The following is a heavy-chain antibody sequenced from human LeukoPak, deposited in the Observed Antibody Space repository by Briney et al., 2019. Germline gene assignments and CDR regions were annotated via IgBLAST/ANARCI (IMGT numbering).Heavy chain of an antibody. CDR3: AKEGTVTTFVWVDV. CDR2: ITARGDGT. V-gene: IGHV3-23*01. Sequence: GGSLRLSCVASEFTYSNYVMSWVRQAPGKGLEWVSAITARGDGTNYADSVRGRFTISRDNSKNTLYLHLSSLRVEDTAVYYCAKEGTVTTFVWVDVWGQGTTVTVSS. CDR1: EFTYSNYV. J-gene: IGHJ6*02. D-gene: IGHD4-17*01.